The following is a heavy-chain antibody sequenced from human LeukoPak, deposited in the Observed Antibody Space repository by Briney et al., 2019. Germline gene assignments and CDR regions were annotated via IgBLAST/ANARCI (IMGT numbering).Heavy chain of an antibody. V-gene: IGHV1-46*01. CDR1: GYTFTSHY. D-gene: IGHD6-13*01. CDR3: ARDLGRGAAASYYFDY. J-gene: IGHJ4*02. CDR2: IDPSGGRT. Sequence: GASVKVSCKASGYTFTSHYLHWVRQAPGQGLEWMGIIDPSGGRTTYAQEFHDRVTMTRDTSTSTVYMELSSLRSEDTAVYYCARDLGRGAAASYYFDYWGQGTLVTVSS.